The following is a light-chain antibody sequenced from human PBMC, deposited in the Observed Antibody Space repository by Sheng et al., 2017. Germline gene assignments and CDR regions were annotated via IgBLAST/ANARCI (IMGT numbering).Light chain of an antibody. CDR1: ESMSYW. J-gene: IGKJ4*01. Sequence: TQSPSTLSASVGDRVTITCRASESMSYWLAWYQQKPGKAPKLLIYKASALESGVPSRFSGSGSRTEFTLTIDSLQPDDSATYFCQQYETYPLTFGGGTRVEIK. CDR3: QQYETYPLT. CDR2: KAS. V-gene: IGKV1-5*03.